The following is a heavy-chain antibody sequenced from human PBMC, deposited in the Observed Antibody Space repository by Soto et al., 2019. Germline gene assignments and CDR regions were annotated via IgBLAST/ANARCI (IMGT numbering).Heavy chain of an antibody. CDR3: ASAAAAGTGFDY. V-gene: IGHV1-46*03. D-gene: IGHD6-13*01. CDR1: GYTFTSHY. CDR2: INPSGGST. J-gene: IGHJ4*02. Sequence: ASVKVSCKASGYTFTSHYMHWVRQAPGQGLEWMGIINPSGGSTSYAQKFQGRVTMTRDTSTSTVYMELSSLRSEDTAVYYCASAAAAGTGFDYWGQGTLVTVSS.